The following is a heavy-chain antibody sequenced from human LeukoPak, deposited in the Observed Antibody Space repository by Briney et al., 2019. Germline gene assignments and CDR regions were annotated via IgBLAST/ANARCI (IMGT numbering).Heavy chain of an antibody. CDR1: RFTFNRYW. Sequence: PGGSLRLSCAASRFTFNRYWMNWVRQAPGKGLEWVSSISSSSSYIYYADSVKGRFTISRDNAKNSLYLQMNSLRAEDTAVYYCARSFLSVAAAATDYWGQGTLVTVSS. CDR2: ISSSSSYI. J-gene: IGHJ4*02. V-gene: IGHV3-21*01. CDR3: ARSFLSVAAAATDY. D-gene: IGHD6-13*01.